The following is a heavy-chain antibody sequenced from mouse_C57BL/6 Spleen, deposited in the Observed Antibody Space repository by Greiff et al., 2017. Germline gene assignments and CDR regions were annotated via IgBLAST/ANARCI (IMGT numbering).Heavy chain of an antibody. J-gene: IGHJ4*01. CDR1: GFTFSDYG. V-gene: IGHV5-15*01. D-gene: IGHD1-1*01. CDR3: ERRDYGSSYASYAMDY. CDR2: ISTLAYSI. Sequence: EVQVVESGGGLVQPGGSLKLSCAASGFTFSDYGMAWVRQAPRQGPEWVAFISTLAYSIYYADTLTGRFTFSRETAKNTLYLEMSRLRSEDTAMYSGERRDYGSSYASYAMDYWGQGTLVTVSA.